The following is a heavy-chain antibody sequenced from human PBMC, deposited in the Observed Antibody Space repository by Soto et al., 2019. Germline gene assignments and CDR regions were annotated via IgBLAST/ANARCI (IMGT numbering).Heavy chain of an antibody. CDR3: ARDSASYGSAFDI. Sequence: EVHLVESGGGLVMPGGSLRLSCAASGFTFTTYSMNWVRQAPGKGLEWVSSISSSSNYIYYADSVKCRFTIARDNAKNSLYLQMNSLRAEDTSVYSCARDSASYGSAFDIWGQGTMVTVSS. J-gene: IGHJ3*02. CDR1: GFTFTTYS. V-gene: IGHV3-21*01. CDR2: ISSSSNYI. D-gene: IGHD5-18*01.